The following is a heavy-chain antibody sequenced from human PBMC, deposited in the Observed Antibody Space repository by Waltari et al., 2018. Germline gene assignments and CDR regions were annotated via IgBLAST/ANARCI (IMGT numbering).Heavy chain of an antibody. J-gene: IGHJ4*02. Sequence: QVQLQESGPGLVKPSETLSLTCTVSGGSISSYYWIWIRQPPGKGLEWIGYIYYSGSTNYNPSLKSRVTISVDTSKNQFSLKLSSVTAADTAVYYCASMALRRYFDYWGQGTLVTVSS. CDR2: IYYSGST. D-gene: IGHD3-10*01. V-gene: IGHV4-59*01. CDR3: ASMALRRYFDY. CDR1: GGSISSYY.